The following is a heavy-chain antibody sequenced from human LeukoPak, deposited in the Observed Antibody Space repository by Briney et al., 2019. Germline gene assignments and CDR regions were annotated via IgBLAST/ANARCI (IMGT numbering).Heavy chain of an antibody. J-gene: IGHJ4*02. Sequence: PGGSLRLSCAASGFTFSSYGMHWVRHAPGKGLEWVAVISYDGSNKYYADSVKGRFTISRDNAKNTLYLQMNSLRAEDTAVYYCSAVAATIDYWGQGTLVTVSS. V-gene: IGHV3-30*03. D-gene: IGHD6-19*01. CDR1: GFTFSSYG. CDR2: ISYDGSNK. CDR3: SAVAATIDY.